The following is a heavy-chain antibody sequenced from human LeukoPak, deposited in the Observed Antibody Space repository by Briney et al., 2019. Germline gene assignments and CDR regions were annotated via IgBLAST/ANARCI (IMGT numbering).Heavy chain of an antibody. CDR1: GFTFSDYY. CDR3: ARERGHYYDSSGYTN. Sequence: PGGSLRLSCAASGFTFSDYYMSWIRQAPGNGLEWVSYISSSGSTIYYADSVKGRFTISRDNAKNSLYLQMNSLRAEDTAVYYCARERGHYYDSSGYTNWGQGTLVTVSS. CDR2: ISSSGSTI. J-gene: IGHJ4*02. V-gene: IGHV3-11*04. D-gene: IGHD3-22*01.